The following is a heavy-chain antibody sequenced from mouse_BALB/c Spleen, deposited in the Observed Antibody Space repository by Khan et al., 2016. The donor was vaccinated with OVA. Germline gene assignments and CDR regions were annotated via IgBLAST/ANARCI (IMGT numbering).Heavy chain of an antibody. J-gene: IGHJ2*01. CDR3: ARGGYYGNSLFDY. CDR2: IYPGNDNT. D-gene: IGHD1-1*01. V-gene: IGHV1-84*02. Sequence: QLKQSGPELVKPGASVKISCKASGYTFTYSYINWVKQKPGQGLEWIGWIYPGNDNTKYNEKFKDMATLTVDTSSTTAFMQLSSLTSEDTAVYFCARGGYYGNSLFDYWGQGTTLTVSS. CDR1: GYTFTYSY.